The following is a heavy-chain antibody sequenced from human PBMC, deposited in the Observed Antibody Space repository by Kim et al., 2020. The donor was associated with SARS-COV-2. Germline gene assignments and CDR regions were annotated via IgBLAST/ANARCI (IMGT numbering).Heavy chain of an antibody. V-gene: IGHV6-1*01. D-gene: IGHD5-12*01. CDR2: AYYRSKWYI. J-gene: IGHJ5*02. Sequence: SQTLSLTCGISGDSVSANNAAWNWIRQSPSRGLEWLGRAYYRSKWYIDYAVSVKSRITIKPDTSRNQFSLQLTSVTPEDTVVYYCARRTGYDLGPRWFDPWGQGTLVTVSS. CDR3: ARRTGYDLGPRWFDP. CDR1: GDSVSANNAA.